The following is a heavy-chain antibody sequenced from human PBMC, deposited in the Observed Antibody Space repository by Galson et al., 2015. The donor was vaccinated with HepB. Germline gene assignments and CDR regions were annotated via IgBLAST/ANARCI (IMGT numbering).Heavy chain of an antibody. D-gene: IGHD6-13*01. CDR2: IGGTGTKT. Sequence: SLRLSCAASGFTFSSYAMSWVRQAPGKGLEWVSGIGGTGTKTYYGDFVKGRFTMSRDNAKNALYLDMSALRDEDTAVYYCTSSAPSGYWYFDLWGRGTLVTVSS. CDR3: TSSAPSGYWYFDL. CDR1: GFTFSSYA. V-gene: IGHV3-23*01. J-gene: IGHJ2*01.